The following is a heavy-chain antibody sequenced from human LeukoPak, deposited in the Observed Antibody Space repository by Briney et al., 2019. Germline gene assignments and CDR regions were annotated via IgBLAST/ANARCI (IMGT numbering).Heavy chain of an antibody. Sequence: GGSLRLSCAASGFTFSNYGIHWVRQAPGKGLEWVALISYDGSNTWYADSVKGRFTISRDNSKNTLYLQMNSLRAEDTAVYYCASKGGVYGDYPPGAFDIWGQGTMVTVSS. CDR3: ASKGGVYGDYPPGAFDI. D-gene: IGHD4-17*01. V-gene: IGHV3-30*04. CDR2: ISYDGSNT. J-gene: IGHJ3*02. CDR1: GFTFSNYG.